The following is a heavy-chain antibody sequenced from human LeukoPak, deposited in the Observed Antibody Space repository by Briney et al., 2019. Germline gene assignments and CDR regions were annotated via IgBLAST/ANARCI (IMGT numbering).Heavy chain of an antibody. CDR1: GYSINSGYY. CDR2: IYHSGST. D-gene: IGHD6-13*01. J-gene: IGHJ5*02. Sequence: PSETLSLTCTVSGYSINSGYYWGWSRQPPGKGLEWIGNIYHSGSTYYNTSLKSRVTISVDTSKNQFSLKLSSVTAADTAVYYCARAYSSSWYFNWFDPWGQGTLVTVSS. V-gene: IGHV4-38-2*02. CDR3: ARAYSSSWYFNWFDP.